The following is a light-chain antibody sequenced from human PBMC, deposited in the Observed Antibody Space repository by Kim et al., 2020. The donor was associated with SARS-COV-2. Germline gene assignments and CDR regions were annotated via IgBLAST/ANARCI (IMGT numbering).Light chain of an antibody. Sequence: DIQMTQSPSSLSASVGDRVTITCRASQGISSFLAWFQQKPGKAPKSLIYGASTLQSEVPSRFSGSGSGTHFTLTISSLQPDDSATYYCQQYHSFPITFGQGTRLEIK. J-gene: IGKJ5*01. CDR1: QGISSF. V-gene: IGKV1-16*01. CDR2: GAS. CDR3: QQYHSFPIT.